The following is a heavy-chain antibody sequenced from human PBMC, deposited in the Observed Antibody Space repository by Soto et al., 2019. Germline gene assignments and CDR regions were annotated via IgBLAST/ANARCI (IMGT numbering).Heavy chain of an antibody. Sequence: QVQLQESGPGLVKPSETLSLTCTVSGGSISSYYWNWIRQPPGKGLEWIGYIYYSGSTNYNPALKSLVIISVDTSKNQFSLKLSSVTAADTAVYYCARRYGAAADFWGQGILVTVSS. CDR2: IYYSGST. CDR1: GGSISSYY. J-gene: IGHJ4*02. D-gene: IGHD6-13*01. V-gene: IGHV4-59*08. CDR3: ARRYGAAADF.